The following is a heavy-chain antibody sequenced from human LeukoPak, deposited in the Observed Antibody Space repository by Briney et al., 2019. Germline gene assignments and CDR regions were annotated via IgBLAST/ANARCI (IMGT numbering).Heavy chain of an antibody. CDR2: MNPNSGNT. V-gene: IGHV1-8*02. D-gene: IGHD3-10*01. CDR3: ARMYYGSGSYSDY. CDR1: GYTFTSYG. J-gene: IGHJ4*02. Sequence: ASVKVSCKASGYTFTSYGISWVRQAPGQGLEWMGWMNPNSGNTGYAQKFQGRVTMTRNTSISTAYMELSSLRSEDTAVYYCARMYYGSGSYSDYWGQGTLVTVSS.